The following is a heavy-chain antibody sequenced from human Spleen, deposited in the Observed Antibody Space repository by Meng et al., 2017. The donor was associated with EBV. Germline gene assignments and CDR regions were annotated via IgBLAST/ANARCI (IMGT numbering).Heavy chain of an antibody. D-gene: IGHD5-18*01. CDR2: ISAYSGGT. V-gene: IGHV1-2*02. J-gene: IGHJ4*02. CDR3: ASAYIYVFDY. CDR1: GGTFSNYA. Sequence: QVQLVQSGAEVKEPGSSVKVSCKVSGGTFSNYAINWVRQAPGQGLEWMGGISAYSGGTNYAQNFQGRVTMTSDTSISTAYMALSGLTSDDTAVYYCASAYIYVFDYWGQGTLVTVSS.